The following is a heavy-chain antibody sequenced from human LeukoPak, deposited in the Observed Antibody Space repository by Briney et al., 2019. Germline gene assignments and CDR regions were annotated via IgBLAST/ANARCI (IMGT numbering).Heavy chain of an antibody. V-gene: IGHV4-59*01. CDR2: IYYSGST. Sequence: SETLSLTCTVSGGSISSYYWSWIRQPPGKGLEWIGYIYYSGSTNYNPSLKSRVTISVDTSKNQFSLKLSSVTAADTAVYYCARRFYFGGSGSYYSGFNYWGQGTLVTVSS. CDR3: ARRFYFGGSGSYYSGFNY. D-gene: IGHD3-10*01. CDR1: GGSISSYY. J-gene: IGHJ4*02.